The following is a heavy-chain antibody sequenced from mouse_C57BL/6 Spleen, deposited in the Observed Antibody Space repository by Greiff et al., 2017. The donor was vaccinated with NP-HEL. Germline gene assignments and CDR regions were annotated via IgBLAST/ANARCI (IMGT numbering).Heavy chain of an antibody. Sequence: EVQLQESGAELVRPGASVKLSCTASGFNIKDYYMHWVKQRPEQGLEWIGRFDPEDGDTEYAPNFQGKATITAAPSSNTAYLQLSSLTSEDTAVYYCTGHSKSCYAMDYWGQGTSVTVSS. V-gene: IGHV14-1*01. D-gene: IGHD2-5*01. CDR2: FDPEDGDT. CDR3: TGHSKSCYAMDY. J-gene: IGHJ4*01. CDR1: GFNIKDYY.